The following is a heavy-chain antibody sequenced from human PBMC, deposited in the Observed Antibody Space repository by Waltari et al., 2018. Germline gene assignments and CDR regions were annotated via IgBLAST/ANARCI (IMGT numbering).Heavy chain of an antibody. J-gene: IGHJ4*02. D-gene: IGHD1-26*01. CDR3: ARVLNIGFADRVEWGFDY. V-gene: IGHV4-4*02. CDR2: SYHSGSI. Sequence: QVQLQASGPGLVKPSGTLSPTCAVSGGSISSCNWCCCVRQPPGKGLEWIGVSYHSGSINNDPALNSRVTISVGKSTHLFSLKLSSVTAADTAVDYGARVLNIGFADRVEWGFDYWGQGTLVTVSS. CDR1: GGSISSCNW.